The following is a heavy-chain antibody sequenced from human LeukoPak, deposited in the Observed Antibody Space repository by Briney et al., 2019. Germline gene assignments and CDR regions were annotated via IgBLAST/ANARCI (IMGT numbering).Heavy chain of an antibody. V-gene: IGHV3-23*01. J-gene: IGHJ4*02. CDR1: GFTFSNYS. D-gene: IGHD3-16*01. CDR2: ISGGGGST. Sequence: PGGSLRLSCAASGFTFSNYSMNWVRQAPGKGLEWVSTISGGGGSTYYADSVKGRFTISRDNSKNTLYLQANSLRAEDTAVYYCAKGGKWDVTPFDYWGQGTLVTVSS. CDR3: AKGGKWDVTPFDY.